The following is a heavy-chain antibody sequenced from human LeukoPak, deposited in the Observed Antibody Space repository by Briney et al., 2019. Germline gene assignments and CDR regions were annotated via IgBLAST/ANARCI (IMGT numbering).Heavy chain of an antibody. CDR2: IYYSGST. D-gene: IGHD2-15*01. V-gene: IGHV4-30-4*01. Sequence: PSETLSLTCTVSGGSISSGDYYWSWIRQPPGTGLEWIGYIYYSGSTYYNPSLKSRATISVDTSKNQFSLKLSSVTAADTAVYYCASGYCSGGSCSFDYWGQGTLVTVSS. CDR1: GGSISSGDYY. J-gene: IGHJ4*02. CDR3: ASGYCSGGSCSFDY.